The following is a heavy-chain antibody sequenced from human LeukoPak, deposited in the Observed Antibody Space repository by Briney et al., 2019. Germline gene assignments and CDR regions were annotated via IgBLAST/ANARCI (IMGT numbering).Heavy chain of an antibody. D-gene: IGHD2-2*01. CDR2: IYPGDSDT. V-gene: IGHV5-51*01. J-gene: IGHJ3*02. Sequence: GESLKISCKGSGYSFTSYWIGWVRQMPGKGLEWMGIIYPGDSDTRYSPSFQGQVTISADKSISTAYLQWSSLKASDTAMYYCARLDPLGFCSSTSCFASDIWGQGTMVTVSS. CDR1: GYSFTSYW. CDR3: ARLDPLGFCSSTSCFASDI.